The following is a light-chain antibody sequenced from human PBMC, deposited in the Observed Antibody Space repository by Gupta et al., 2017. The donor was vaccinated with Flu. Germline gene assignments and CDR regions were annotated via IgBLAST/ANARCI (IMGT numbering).Light chain of an antibody. CDR3: QQYYNWPYI. V-gene: IGKV3-15*01. CDR1: RVIYGS. Sequence: PDTLSVSPGERATLSFMASRVIYGSLAWYQQKPGQVPRLLMSGAVTRAADIPPRFSGSGSETEFTLTIDSLQSEDSAVYYCQQYYNWPYIFGQGTKVEIK. CDR2: GAV. J-gene: IGKJ2*01.